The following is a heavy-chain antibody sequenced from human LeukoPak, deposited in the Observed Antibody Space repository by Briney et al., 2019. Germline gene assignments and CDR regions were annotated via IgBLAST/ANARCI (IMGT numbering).Heavy chain of an antibody. Sequence: GASVKVSCKASGYTFTGYYMHWVRQAPGQGLEWMGGIIPIFGTANYAQKFQGRVTITADKSTSTAYMELSSLRSEDTAVYYCARGPLGYCSGGSCYSRYYYYYMDVWGKGTTVTVSS. D-gene: IGHD2-15*01. J-gene: IGHJ6*03. CDR1: GYTFTGYY. V-gene: IGHV1-69*06. CDR2: IIPIFGTA. CDR3: ARGPLGYCSGGSCYSRYYYYYMDV.